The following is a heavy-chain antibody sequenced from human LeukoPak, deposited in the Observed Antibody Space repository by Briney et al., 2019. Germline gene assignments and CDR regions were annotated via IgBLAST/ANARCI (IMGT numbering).Heavy chain of an antibody. CDR3: ARGLLWFLDAFDI. D-gene: IGHD5-18*01. V-gene: IGHV4-61*02. CDR2: IYTSGST. Sequence: PSQTLSLTSTVSGGSISSGSYYWSWIRQPAGKGLEWIGRIYTSGSTNHNPSLKSRVTISVDTSKNQFSLKLSSVTAADTAVYYCARGLLWFLDAFDIWGPGTMVTVSS. J-gene: IGHJ3*02. CDR1: GGSISSGSYY.